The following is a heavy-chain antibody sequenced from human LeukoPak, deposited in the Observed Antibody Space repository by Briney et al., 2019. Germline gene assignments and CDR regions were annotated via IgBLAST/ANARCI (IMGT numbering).Heavy chain of an antibody. CDR3: ASARSGYQLGIVGS. J-gene: IGHJ5*02. V-gene: IGHV3-11*04. D-gene: IGHD5-12*01. CDR1: GFTFSDYY. Sequence: KTGGSLRLSCAASGFTFSDYYMGWIRQAPGKGLEWVSYISSSGSTIYYADSVKGRITISRDNAKNSLYLQMNSLRAEDTAVYYCASARSGYQLGIVGSWGQGTLVTVSS. CDR2: ISSSGSTI.